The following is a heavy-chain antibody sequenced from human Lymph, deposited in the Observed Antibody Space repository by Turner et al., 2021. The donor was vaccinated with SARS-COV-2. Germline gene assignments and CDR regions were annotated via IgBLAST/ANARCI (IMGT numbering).Heavy chain of an antibody. V-gene: IGHV3-30*04. CDR1: GFTFSSYA. CDR3: ASEMGSGSDY. D-gene: IGHD3-10*01. J-gene: IGHJ4*02. Sequence: HVQLVEFGGGVVQAGRSLRLPCTASGFTFSSYAMHWVRQAPGKGLEWVSLISYDGSNKYYADSVKGRFTISRDNSKNTLYLQMNSLRTEDTAVYYCASEMGSGSDYWGQGTLVTVSS. CDR2: ISYDGSNK.